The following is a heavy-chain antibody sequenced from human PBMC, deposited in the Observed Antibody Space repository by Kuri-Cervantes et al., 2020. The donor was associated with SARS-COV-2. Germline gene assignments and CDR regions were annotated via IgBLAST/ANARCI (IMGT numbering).Heavy chain of an antibody. J-gene: IGHJ4*02. CDR1: GFLFGASA. D-gene: IGHD3/OR15-3a*01. CDR2: GRGKANNYAT. V-gene: IGHV3-73*01. Sequence: GGSLRLSCAVSGFLFGASAIHWARQASGKGLEWVGRGRGKANNYATEYAASVKGRFTISRDDLKNMAYLQMNSLKTEDTAVYYCATSPGLFGPTRAFDYWGQGTLVTVSS. CDR3: ATSPGLFGPTRAFDY.